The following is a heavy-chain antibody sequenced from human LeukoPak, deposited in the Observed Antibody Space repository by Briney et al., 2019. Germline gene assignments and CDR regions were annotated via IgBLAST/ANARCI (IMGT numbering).Heavy chain of an antibody. CDR3: AKRFSSGWARRLVFDY. Sequence: GGSLRLSCAASGFTFSSYAMSWVRQAPGKGLEWVSAISGSGGSTYYADSVKGRFTISRDNSKNTLYLQMNSLRAEDTAVYYCAKRFSSGWARRLVFDYWGQGTLVTVSS. D-gene: IGHD6-19*01. CDR1: GFTFSSYA. V-gene: IGHV3-23*01. J-gene: IGHJ4*02. CDR2: ISGSGGST.